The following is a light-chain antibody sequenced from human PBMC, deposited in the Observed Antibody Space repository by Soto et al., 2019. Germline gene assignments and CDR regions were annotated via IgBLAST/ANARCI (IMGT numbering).Light chain of an antibody. V-gene: IGLV2-14*01. J-gene: IGLJ3*02. CDR1: GSDVGGYNY. CDR3: SSYRSTNTVV. CDR2: EVS. Sequence: QSVLAQPASVSASFGQSITISCTGTGSDVGGYNYVSWYQQHPGKAPKVVIYEVSLRPSGVSTRFSGSTSGNTASLSISGLQAEDEAEYYCSSYRSTNTVVFGGGTKVTVL.